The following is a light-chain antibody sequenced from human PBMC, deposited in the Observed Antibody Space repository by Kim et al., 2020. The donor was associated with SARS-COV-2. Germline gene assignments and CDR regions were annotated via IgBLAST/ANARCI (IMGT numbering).Light chain of an antibody. V-gene: IGKV3-15*01. CDR2: GAS. CDR1: QRVSSN. J-gene: IGKJ1*01. Sequence: PGERDTRSCRASQRVSSNLAWYQQKPGQATRLIGYGASNRGTGSPARCRGSGSGTEFTRTISSLQSEDCAGYYCQQYNNWPPWTFGQGTKVDSK. CDR3: QQYNNWPPWT.